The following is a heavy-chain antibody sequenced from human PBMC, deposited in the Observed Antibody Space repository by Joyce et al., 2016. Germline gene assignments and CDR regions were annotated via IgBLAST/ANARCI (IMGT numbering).Heavy chain of an antibody. CDR2: SDWDGDK. J-gene: IGHJ3*02. Sequence: QVTLRESGPALVKPTQTLTLTCTFSGFSLTTPGMCVNWIRQPPGKALEWLARSDWDGDKHYSTPLKTKVTIPKDTSKNQVVLTMTNMDPVDTATYYCARMIVVVNAVFDIWGQGTMVTVSS. CDR3: ARMIVVVNAVFDI. V-gene: IGHV2-70*15. CDR1: GFSLTTPGMC. D-gene: IGHD3-22*01.